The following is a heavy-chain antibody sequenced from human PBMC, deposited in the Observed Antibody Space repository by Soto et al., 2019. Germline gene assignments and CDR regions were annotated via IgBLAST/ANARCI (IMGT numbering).Heavy chain of an antibody. Sequence: GGSLRLSCAASGFTISNSWMHWVRQAPGKGLVWLSHINADGSSIRYADSVRGRLTISRDNAKNTLFLQMSSLTAEDTAVYFCARDRLNNAYNTFFDYWGQGTLVTVSS. CDR2: INADGSSI. V-gene: IGHV3-74*01. D-gene: IGHD1-20*01. CDR1: GFTISNSW. J-gene: IGHJ4*02. CDR3: ARDRLNNAYNTFFDY.